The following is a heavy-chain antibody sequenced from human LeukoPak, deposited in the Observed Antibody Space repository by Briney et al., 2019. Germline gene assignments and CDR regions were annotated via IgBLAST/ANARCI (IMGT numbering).Heavy chain of an antibody. CDR3: ARQIIAPTEPHFDY. CDR2: IYYSGST. CDR1: GGSISSYY. V-gene: IGHV4-59*08. Sequence: PSETLSLTCTVSGGSISSYYWSWIRQPPGKGLEWIGYIYYSGSTNYNPSLKSRDTISVDTSKNQFSLKLSSVTAADTAVYYCARQIIAPTEPHFDYWGQGTLVTVSS. D-gene: IGHD6-13*01. J-gene: IGHJ4*02.